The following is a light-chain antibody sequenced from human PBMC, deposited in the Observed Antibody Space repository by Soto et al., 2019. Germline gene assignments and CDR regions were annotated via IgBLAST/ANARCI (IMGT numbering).Light chain of an antibody. CDR2: GAS. J-gene: IGKJ1*01. V-gene: IGKV3-15*01. Sequence: EIVMTQSPATLSVSPGQRVTLSCRASQSVGTSIAWYQQKPGQAPRLLIYGASTRATGVPARFSGSGSGTAFTLTISSLQSEDFATYYCQQYETFSGTFGPGTKVEI. CDR3: QQYETFSGT. CDR1: QSVGTS.